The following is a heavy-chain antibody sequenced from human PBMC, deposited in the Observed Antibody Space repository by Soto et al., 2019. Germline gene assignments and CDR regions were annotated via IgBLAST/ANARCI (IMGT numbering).Heavy chain of an antibody. CDR3: ARGSGGSCYYVCYYYGMDV. J-gene: IGHJ6*02. D-gene: IGHD2-15*01. CDR1: GFTFSDYY. CDR2: ISSSGSTI. V-gene: IGHV3-11*01. Sequence: PGGSLRLSCAASGFTFSDYYMSWIRQAPGKGLEWVSYISSSGSTIYYADSVKGRSTISRDKAKNSRYLQMNSLRAEDTAVYYCARGSGGSCYYVCYYYGMDVWGQGTTVTVSS.